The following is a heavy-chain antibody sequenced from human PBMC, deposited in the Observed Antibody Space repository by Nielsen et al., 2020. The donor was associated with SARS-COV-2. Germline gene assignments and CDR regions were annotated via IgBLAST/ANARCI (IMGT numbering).Heavy chain of an antibody. V-gene: IGHV4-59*01. CDR1: GDSIGSYY. CDR2: TYYSGAT. D-gene: IGHD6-6*01. Sequence: SETLSLTCTVSGDSIGSYYWNWIRQPPGKGLEWIGFTYYSGATNYNPSLKSRVTISADTSKNQFSLKLRSVTAADTAVYYCAREYSSSPGAFDIWGQGTMVIVSS. CDR3: AREYSSSPGAFDI. J-gene: IGHJ3*02.